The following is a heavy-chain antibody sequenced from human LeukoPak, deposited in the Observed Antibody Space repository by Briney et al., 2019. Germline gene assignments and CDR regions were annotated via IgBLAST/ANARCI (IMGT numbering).Heavy chain of an antibody. Sequence: ASVKVSCKASGYTFTTYYMHWVRQAPGQGLEWMGIINPSGGGTAYAQNFQGRVTMTRDMSTSTVYLELSSLRSEDTAVYYCASPPKWISGSAPLGYWGQGTLVTVAS. CDR1: GYTFTTYY. D-gene: IGHD3-22*01. CDR3: ASPPKWISGSAPLGY. J-gene: IGHJ4*02. CDR2: INPSGGGT. V-gene: IGHV1-46*01.